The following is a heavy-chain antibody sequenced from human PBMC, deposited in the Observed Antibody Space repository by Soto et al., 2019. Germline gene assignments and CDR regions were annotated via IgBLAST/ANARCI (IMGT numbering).Heavy chain of an antibody. CDR3: AKGVLSDYYGSGTYDY. V-gene: IGHV3-23*01. Sequence: EVQLLESGGGLIQPGGSLRLSCAASGFTFSDYAMTWVRQAPGKGLEWVSVINGSGRKTFYADYVKGRFSISRDNSKNTVYQEINSLRAEATAVYYCAKGVLSDYYGSGTYDYWGQGTLVTVTS. CDR2: INGSGRKT. CDR1: GFTFSDYA. D-gene: IGHD3-10*01. J-gene: IGHJ4*02.